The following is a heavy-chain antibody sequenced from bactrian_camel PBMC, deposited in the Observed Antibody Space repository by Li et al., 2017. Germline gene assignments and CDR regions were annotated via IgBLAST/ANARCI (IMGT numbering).Heavy chain of an antibody. V-gene: IGHV3S54*01. CDR1: GDPYGVTC. CDR2: MYVGEGAYDKIYA. D-gene: IGHD5*01. J-gene: IGHJ6*01. Sequence: HVQLVESGGGSVQAGGSLRLSCAASGDPYGVTCMGWFRQTPGKEREGVAAMYVGEGAYDKIYAYYADSVKGRFTISRDNAKNTVHLQMNSLKSEDTALCYCATDPPTMGWILFLTSWGQGTQVTVS. CDR3: ATDPPTMGWILFLTS.